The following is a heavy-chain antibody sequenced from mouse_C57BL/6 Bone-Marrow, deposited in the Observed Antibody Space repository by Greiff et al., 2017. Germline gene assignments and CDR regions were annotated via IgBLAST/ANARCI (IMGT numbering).Heavy chain of an antibody. CDR1: GYTFTDYY. Sequence: VQVVESGAELVRPGASVKLSCKASGYTFTDYYINWVKQRPGQGLEWIARIYPGSGNTYYNEKFKGKATLTAEKSSSTAYMQLSSLTSEDSAVYFCASGGARYFDYWGQGTTLTVSS. CDR2: IYPGSGNT. CDR3: ASGGARYFDY. J-gene: IGHJ2*01. V-gene: IGHV1-76*01.